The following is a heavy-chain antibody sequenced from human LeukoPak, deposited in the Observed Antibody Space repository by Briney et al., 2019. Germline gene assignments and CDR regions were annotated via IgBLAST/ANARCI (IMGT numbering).Heavy chain of an antibody. V-gene: IGHV4-59*01. J-gene: IGHJ4*02. CDR1: GGSISYYY. CDR2: IYYSGNT. CDR3: ARDRLRFVY. Sequence: SETLSLTCTVSGGSISYYYWSWIRQPPGKGLEWIGYIYYSGNTNYDPSLKSRVTISVDTSKNQFSLKLSSVTAADTAVYYCARDRLRFVYWGQGTLVTVSS.